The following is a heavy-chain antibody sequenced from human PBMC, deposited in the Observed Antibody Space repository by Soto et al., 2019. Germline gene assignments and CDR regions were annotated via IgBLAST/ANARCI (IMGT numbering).Heavy chain of an antibody. CDR3: AKGFCSSARCLTYSYMDV. J-gene: IGHJ6*03. CDR1: GFSFDEYA. V-gene: IGHV3-9*01. CDR2: ISWNSGTM. D-gene: IGHD2-2*01. Sequence: EVQLVESGGGLVQPGRSLRLSCAASGFSFDEYAMHWVRQAPGKGLEWVSGISWNSGTMGYGDSVRGRFTISRDNAKNSLYLQINSLRAEDTALYYWAKGFCSSARCLTYSYMDVWGKGTTVTVSS.